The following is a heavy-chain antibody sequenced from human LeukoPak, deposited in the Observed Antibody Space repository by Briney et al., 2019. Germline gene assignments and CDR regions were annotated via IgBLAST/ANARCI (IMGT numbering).Heavy chain of an antibody. D-gene: IGHD2-21*02. CDR2: IYYSGST. CDR1: GGSVSSGSYY. J-gene: IGHJ5*02. V-gene: IGHV4-61*01. Sequence: SETLSLTCTVSGGSVSSGSYYWSWIRQPPGKGLEWIGYIYYSGSTNYNPSLKSRVTISVDTPKNQFSLKLSSVTAADTAVYYCARGRYCGGDCYSKWFDPWGQGTLVTVSS. CDR3: ARGRYCGGDCYSKWFDP.